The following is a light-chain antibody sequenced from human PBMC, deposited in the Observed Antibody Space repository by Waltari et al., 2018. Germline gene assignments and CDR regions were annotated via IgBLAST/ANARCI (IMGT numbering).Light chain of an antibody. CDR3: QQRSAWPLT. Sequence: EIVLTQSPATLSLSPGERATLSCRASQSINRYLAWYQQKPGQAPRLLIYDASDRATGIPARFSGSGSGTDFALTISTLEPEDFAVYYCQQRSAWPLTFGQGTKVEIK. CDR2: DAS. CDR1: QSINRY. J-gene: IGKJ1*01. V-gene: IGKV3-11*01.